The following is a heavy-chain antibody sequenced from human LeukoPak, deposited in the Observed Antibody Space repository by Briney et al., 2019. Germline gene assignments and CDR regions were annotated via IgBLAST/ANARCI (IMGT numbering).Heavy chain of an antibody. Sequence: ASVKVSCKASGGTFSSYTISWVRQAPGQGLEWMGRIIPILGIANYAQKFQGRVTITADKSTSTAYMELSSLRSEDTAVYYCARDQCSGDSCYSAFDYWGQGTLVTVSS. D-gene: IGHD2-15*01. V-gene: IGHV1-69*04. CDR3: ARDQCSGDSCYSAFDY. CDR2: IIPILGIA. CDR1: GGTFSSYT. J-gene: IGHJ4*02.